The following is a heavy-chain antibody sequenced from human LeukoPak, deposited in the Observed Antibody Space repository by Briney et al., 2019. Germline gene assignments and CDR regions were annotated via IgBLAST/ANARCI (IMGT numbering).Heavy chain of an antibody. D-gene: IGHD6-13*01. CDR3: AREGPLIAAAGIRFDP. CDR1: GGSISSSNW. V-gene: IGHV4-4*02. CDR2: IYHSGST. J-gene: IGHJ5*02. Sequence: SGTLSLTCAVSGGSISSSNWWSWVRQPPGKGLEWIGEIYHSGSTNYNPSLKSRVTISVDTSKNQFSLKLSSVTAADTAVYYCAREGPLIAAAGIRFDPWGQGTLVTVSS.